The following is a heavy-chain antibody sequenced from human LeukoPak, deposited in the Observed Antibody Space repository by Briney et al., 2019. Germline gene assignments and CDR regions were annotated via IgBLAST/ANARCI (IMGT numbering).Heavy chain of an antibody. CDR2: MSSSSSYI. CDR3: AREDASSMDV. J-gene: IGHJ6*03. CDR1: GFTFSTYS. Sequence: PGGSLRLSCAASGFTFSTYSMNWARQAPGKGLEGVSSMSSSSSYIYYPDSVRSRFSISRDNAKNSLYLQMNSLRAEDTAVYYCAREDASSMDVWGKGTTVTVSS. V-gene: IGHV3-21*01.